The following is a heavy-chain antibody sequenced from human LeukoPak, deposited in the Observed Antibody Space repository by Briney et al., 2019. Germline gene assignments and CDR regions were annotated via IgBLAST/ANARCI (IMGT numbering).Heavy chain of an antibody. CDR3: VRDHFPYDFDV. CDR2: INTNTGNP. J-gene: IGHJ3*01. D-gene: IGHD2/OR15-2a*01. CDR1: GYTFSNYA. Sequence: GASVKVSCKASGYTFSNYAMNWVRQAPGQGLEWMGWINTNTGNPTNARGFPGRFVFSLDTSVTTAYLEINSLKTEDTAVYYCVRDHFPYDFDVWGQGTMVTVSS. V-gene: IGHV7-4-1*02.